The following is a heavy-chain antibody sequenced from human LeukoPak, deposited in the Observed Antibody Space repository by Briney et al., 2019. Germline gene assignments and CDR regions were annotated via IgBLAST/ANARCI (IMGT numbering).Heavy chain of an antibody. CDR3: ATPYDSTSYYPLTY. J-gene: IGHJ4*02. V-gene: IGHV3-23*01. CDR1: GFTFSSYA. CDR2: ISDSGGSR. D-gene: IGHD3-22*01. Sequence: HTGGSLRLPCAASGFTFSSYAMTWVRQAPGKGLEWVSKISDSGGSRYYADSVKGRFTISRDNSKNTLYLQVKSLRAEDTAVYYCATPYDSTSYYPLTYWGQGTLVTVSS.